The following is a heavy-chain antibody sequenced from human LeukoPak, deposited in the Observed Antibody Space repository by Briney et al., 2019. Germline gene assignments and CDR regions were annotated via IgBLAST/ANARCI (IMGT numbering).Heavy chain of an antibody. Sequence: GGSLRLSCAASGFTFSGYSMNWVRQAPGKGLEWVSSISSTSSYIYYADSVKGRFTISRDNAKNSLYLQMNSLRAEDTAVYHCARGGGSGSYRFFDYWGQGTLVTVSS. V-gene: IGHV3-21*01. D-gene: IGHD1-26*01. CDR3: ARGGGSGSYRFFDY. CDR1: GFTFSGYS. CDR2: ISSTSSYI. J-gene: IGHJ4*02.